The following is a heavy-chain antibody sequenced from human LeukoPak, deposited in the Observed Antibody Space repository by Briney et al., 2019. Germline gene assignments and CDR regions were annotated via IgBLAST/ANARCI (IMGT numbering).Heavy chain of an antibody. V-gene: IGHV1-2*02. D-gene: IGHD5-24*01. CDR3: ARVAIEMASWFDP. Sequence: AASVTVSCKASGYTFTGYHMHWVRQAPGQGLEWMGWINPNSGDTNYAQKFQGRVTMTRDTSISTAYIELSRLRSDDTAVYYCARVAIEMASWFDPWGQGTLVTVSS. CDR1: GYTFTGYH. CDR2: INPNSGDT. J-gene: IGHJ5*02.